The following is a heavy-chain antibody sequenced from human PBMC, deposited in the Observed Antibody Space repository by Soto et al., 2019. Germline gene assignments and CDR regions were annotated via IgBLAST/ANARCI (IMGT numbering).Heavy chain of an antibody. CDR3: ASTPGYSSSWYRY. CDR1: GGSISSSNW. Sequence: QVQLQESGPGLVKTSGTLSLTCAVSGGSISSSNWWSWVRQPPGKGLEWIGQIYHSGSTNYNPSLKSRVTISVDKSKNQFSLKLSSVTAADTAVYYCASTPGYSSSWYRYWGQGTLVTVSS. V-gene: IGHV4-4*02. D-gene: IGHD6-13*01. J-gene: IGHJ4*02. CDR2: IYHSGST.